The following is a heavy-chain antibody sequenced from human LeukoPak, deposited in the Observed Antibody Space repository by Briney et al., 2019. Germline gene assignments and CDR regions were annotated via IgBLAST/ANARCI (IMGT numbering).Heavy chain of an antibody. CDR3: ARPPDYGSGSYQPALWAFDI. V-gene: IGHV7-4-1*02. Sequence: ASVKVPCKASGYTFTSYAMNWVRQAPGQGLEWMGWINTNTGNPTYAQGFTGRFVFSLDTSVSTAYLQISSLKAEDTAVYYCARPPDYGSGSYQPALWAFDIWGQGTMVTVSS. CDR2: INTNTGNP. CDR1: GYTFTSYA. J-gene: IGHJ3*02. D-gene: IGHD3-10*01.